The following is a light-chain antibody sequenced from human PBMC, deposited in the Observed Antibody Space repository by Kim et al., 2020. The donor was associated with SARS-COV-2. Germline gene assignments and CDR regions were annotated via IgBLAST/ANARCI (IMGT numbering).Light chain of an antibody. CDR1: NIGHKY. CDR3: QVWDSSTEG. Sequence: SYELTQPLSVSVALGQTAKITCGGNNIGHKYVHWYQQKPGQAPVLVMYKDSSRPSGIPERFSGSNSGNTATLTISRAQAGDEAEYYCQVWDSSTEGFGRGTQLTVL. CDR2: KDS. V-gene: IGLV3-9*01. J-gene: IGLJ3*02.